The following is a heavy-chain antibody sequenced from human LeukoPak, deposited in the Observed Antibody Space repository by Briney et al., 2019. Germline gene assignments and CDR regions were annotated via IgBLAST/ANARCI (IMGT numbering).Heavy chain of an antibody. J-gene: IGHJ4*02. Sequence: PGRSLRLSCAASGFTFSSYGMHWVRQAPGKGLEWVAVISYDGSNKYYADSVKGRFTISRDNSKNTLYLQMNSLRAEDTAVYYCARLAVAHPLDYWGQGTLVTVSS. V-gene: IGHV3-30*03. CDR3: ARLAVAHPLDY. D-gene: IGHD6-19*01. CDR2: ISYDGSNK. CDR1: GFTFSSYG.